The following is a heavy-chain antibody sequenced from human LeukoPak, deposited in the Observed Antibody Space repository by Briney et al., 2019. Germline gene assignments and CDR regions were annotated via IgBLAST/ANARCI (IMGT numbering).Heavy chain of an antibody. V-gene: IGHV3-30*03. CDR1: GFTFSNYG. CDR3: ATDLGSLVGGPPGAMDV. Sequence: GGSLRLSCAVSGFTFSNYGMHWVRQSPGKGLEWMTFISYDGTNKDYADSVKGRFTVSRDNSKNTLYLQMNSLRTEDTAVYYCATDLGSLVGGPPGAMDVWGQGTTVTMSS. D-gene: IGHD1-26*01. J-gene: IGHJ6*02. CDR2: ISYDGTNK.